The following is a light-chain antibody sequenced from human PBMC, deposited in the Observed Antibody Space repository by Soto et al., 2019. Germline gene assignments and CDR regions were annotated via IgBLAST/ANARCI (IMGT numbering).Light chain of an antibody. CDR2: ATS. CDR1: QDISNW. V-gene: IGKV1-12*01. Sequence: DLQMTQSPSSVSASVGDRVTITCRASQDISNWLAWYQQKAGKAPKVLIYATSSLYSGVTSRFSGSGSGTEFTLTISSLQPEDSATYYCQQADSFRALTFGGGTKVEIK. J-gene: IGKJ4*01. CDR3: QQADSFRALT.